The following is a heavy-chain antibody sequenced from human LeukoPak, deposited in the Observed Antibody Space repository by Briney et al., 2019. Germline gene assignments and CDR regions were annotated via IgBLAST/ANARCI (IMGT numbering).Heavy chain of an antibody. CDR1: GFTFNSYA. Sequence: GGSLRLSCAASGFTFNSYAMSWVRQAPGKGLEWVSAISGSGGSTYYADSVKGRFTISRDNSKNTLYLQMNSLRAEDTAVYYCAKSSLLYYYYYGMDVWGQGTTVTVSS. J-gene: IGHJ6*02. V-gene: IGHV3-23*01. D-gene: IGHD1-26*01. CDR3: AKSSLLYYYYYGMDV. CDR2: ISGSGGST.